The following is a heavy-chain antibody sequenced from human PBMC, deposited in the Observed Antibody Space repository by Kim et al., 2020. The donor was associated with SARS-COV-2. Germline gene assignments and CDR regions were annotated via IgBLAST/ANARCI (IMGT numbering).Heavy chain of an antibody. J-gene: IGHJ6*01. CDR2: INAGGDT. Sequence: SETLSLTCAVYGESFSGYYWTWIRQPPRRRLEWIAAINAGGDTDYNPSLRSRVTISVDSSKSQFSLKLISLTAADTAVYYCARMAYSLGRRREFGYWG. CDR1: GESFSGYY. CDR3: ARMAYSLGRRREFGY. V-gene: IGHV4-34*01. D-gene: IGHD2-21*01.